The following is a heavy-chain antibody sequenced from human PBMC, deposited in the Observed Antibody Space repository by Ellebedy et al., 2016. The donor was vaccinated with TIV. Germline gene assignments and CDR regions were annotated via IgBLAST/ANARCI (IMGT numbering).Heavy chain of an antibody. CDR3: ARDSSSWYSRYYFDC. Sequence: AASVKVSCKASGYTFTSYGISWVRQAPGQGLEWMGWISAYNGNTNYAQKLQGRVTMTSDTSTSTAYMELRSLRSDDTAVYFCARDSSSWYSRYYFDCWGQGTLVTVSS. CDR2: ISAYNGNT. CDR1: GYTFTSYG. D-gene: IGHD6-13*01. V-gene: IGHV1-18*04. J-gene: IGHJ4*02.